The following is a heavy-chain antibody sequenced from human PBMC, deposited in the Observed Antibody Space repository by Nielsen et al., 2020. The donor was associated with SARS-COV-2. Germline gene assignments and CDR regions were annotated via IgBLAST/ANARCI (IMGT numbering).Heavy chain of an antibody. D-gene: IGHD2-2*01. CDR2: VCNSGSI. CDR1: GGTVGSNDW. V-gene: IGHV4-4*01. J-gene: IGHJ6*03. CDR3: ARGNLVVVPSPILGLGPFFYYFSLDV. Sequence: ETLSITCAASGGTVGSNDWWWWVRQSAGGRLGGIGEVCNSGSIIYNPSVKSRVTISMDKSKSQFYLRLTSVSAADTAVYFCARGNLVVVPSPILGLGPFFYYFSLDVWGKGTTVTVSS.